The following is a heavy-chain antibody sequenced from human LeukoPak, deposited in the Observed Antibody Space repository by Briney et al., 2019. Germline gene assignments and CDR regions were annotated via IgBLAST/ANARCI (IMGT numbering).Heavy chain of an antibody. D-gene: IGHD5-24*01. V-gene: IGHV4-59*08. J-gene: IGHJ4*02. Sequence: PSETLSLTCTVSGGSISSYYWSWIRQPPGKGLEWIGYIYYSGSTNYNPSLKSRVTISVDTSKNQFSLKLSSVTAADTAVYYCASSRDGYNIPLDYWGQGTLVTVSS. CDR1: GGSISSYY. CDR2: IYYSGST. CDR3: ASSRDGYNIPLDY.